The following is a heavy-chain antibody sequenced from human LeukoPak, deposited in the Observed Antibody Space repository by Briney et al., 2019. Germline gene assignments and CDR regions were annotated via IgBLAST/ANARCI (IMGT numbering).Heavy chain of an antibody. CDR1: GGSISSHY. V-gene: IGHV4-59*08. D-gene: IGHD3-10*01. CDR2: IYYSGST. Sequence: PSETLSLTCTVSGGSISSHYWSWIRQPPGKGLEWIGYIYYSGSTNYNPSLKSRVTISVDTSKNQFSLKLSSVTAADTAVYYCARLVDYYGSGSYYFDYWGQGTLVTVSS. J-gene: IGHJ4*02. CDR3: ARLVDYYGSGSYYFDY.